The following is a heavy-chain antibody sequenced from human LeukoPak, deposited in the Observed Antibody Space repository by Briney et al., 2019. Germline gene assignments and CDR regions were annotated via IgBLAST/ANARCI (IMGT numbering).Heavy chain of an antibody. D-gene: IGHD6-13*01. V-gene: IGHV1-18*01. CDR1: GYSFINSG. Sequence: ASVKVSCTVSGYSFINSGISWVRQAPGQGLERMGWISVNGGYTNFAQSHRDRVTLTTDTSTSTAYLELTDLRSDDTAVYYCAREGGIAAGWETDWGQGTLVTVSS. J-gene: IGHJ4*02. CDR2: ISVNGGYT. CDR3: AREGGIAAGWETD.